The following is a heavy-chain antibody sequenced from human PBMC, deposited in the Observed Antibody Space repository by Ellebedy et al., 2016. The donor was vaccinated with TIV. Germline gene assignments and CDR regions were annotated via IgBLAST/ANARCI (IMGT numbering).Heavy chain of an antibody. V-gene: IGHV3-66*04. CDR3: AKQTAGPSGWYGDYYYYGMDV. D-gene: IGHD6-19*01. CDR2: LYSGGAT. Sequence: GESLKISCAASGLTVISNYMAWVRQPPGKGLEWVSLLYSGGATYYADPVKARFTISREKSTNKLHLQMDNLRAEDTAAYYCAKQTAGPSGWYGDYYYYGMDVWGQGTTVTVSS. J-gene: IGHJ6*02. CDR1: GLTVISNY.